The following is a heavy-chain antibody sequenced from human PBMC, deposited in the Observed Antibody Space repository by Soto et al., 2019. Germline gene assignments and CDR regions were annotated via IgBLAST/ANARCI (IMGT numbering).Heavy chain of an antibody. CDR3: ARGGHWDYYYMDV. Sequence: TLSLTCTVSGGSISSYYWSWIRQPPGKGLEWIGYIYYSGSTNYNPSLKSRVTISVDTSKNQFSLKLSSVTAADTAVYYCARGGHWDYYYMDVWGKGTTVTVSS. V-gene: IGHV4-59*01. CDR1: GGSISSYY. D-gene: IGHD7-27*01. J-gene: IGHJ6*03. CDR2: IYYSGST.